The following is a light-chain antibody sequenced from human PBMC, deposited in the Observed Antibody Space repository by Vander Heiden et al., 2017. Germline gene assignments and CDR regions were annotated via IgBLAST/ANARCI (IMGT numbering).Light chain of an antibody. CDR3: QQYDSSPNT. CDR1: QSVSSSY. V-gene: IGKV3-20*01. J-gene: IGKJ2*01. CDR2: AAS. Sequence: DIVFTQPPATLSLSPGERTTPSCRASQSVSSSYLAWYQQQPGQAPSLLIYAASTRATGVPDRFSGSGSGTDFTLTISRLEPEDFAVYYCQQYDSSPNTFGQGTKLEIK.